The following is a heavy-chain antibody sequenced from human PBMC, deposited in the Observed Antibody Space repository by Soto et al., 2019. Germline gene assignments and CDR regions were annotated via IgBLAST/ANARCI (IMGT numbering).Heavy chain of an antibody. CDR3: ARSEGDPDGHGYCSGGSCRYGMDV. V-gene: IGHV5-51*01. CDR2: IYPGDSDT. D-gene: IGHD2-15*01. CDR1: GYSFTSYW. Sequence: GESLKISCKGSGYSFTSYWIGWVRQMPGKGLEWMGIIYPGDSDTRYSPSFQGQVTISADKSISTAYLQWSSLKASDTAMYYCARSEGDPDGHGYCSGGSCRYGMDVWGQGTTVTVSS. J-gene: IGHJ6*02.